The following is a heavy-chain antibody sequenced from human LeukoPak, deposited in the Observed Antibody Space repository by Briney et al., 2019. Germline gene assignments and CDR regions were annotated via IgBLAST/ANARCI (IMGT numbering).Heavy chain of an antibody. V-gene: IGHV4-59*08. CDR2: IYYSGST. J-gene: IGHJ3*02. D-gene: IGHD2-15*01. CDR3: ARHEDRSSGGAFDI. Sequence: SETLSLTCSVSGGSISSYYWSWIRQPPGKGLEWIGYIYYSGSTNYNPSLKSRVTISVDTSKNQFSLKLSSVTAADTAVYYCARHEDRSSGGAFDIWGQGTMVTVSS. CDR1: GGSISSYY.